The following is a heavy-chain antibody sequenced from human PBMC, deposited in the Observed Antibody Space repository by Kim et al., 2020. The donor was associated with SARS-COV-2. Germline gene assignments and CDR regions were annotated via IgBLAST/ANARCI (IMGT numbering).Heavy chain of an antibody. J-gene: IGHJ5*02. CDR2: ISSSSSYI. CDR1: GFTFSSYS. V-gene: IGHV3-21*01. CDR3: ARDLISGSSSKYNWFDP. D-gene: IGHD6-13*01. Sequence: GGSLRLSCAASGFTFSSYSMNWVRQAPGKGLEWVSSISSSSSYIYYADSVKGRFTISRDNAKNSLYLQMNSLRAEDTAVYYCARDLISGSSSKYNWFDPWGQGTLVTVSS.